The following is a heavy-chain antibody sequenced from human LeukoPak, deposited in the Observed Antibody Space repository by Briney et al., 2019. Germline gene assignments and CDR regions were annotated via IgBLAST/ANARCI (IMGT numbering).Heavy chain of an antibody. V-gene: IGHV1-8*01. Sequence: ASVKVSCKASGYTFTSYDFNWVRQATGQRPEWMGWMSPNSGDTGYAQKFLDRVTMTRNTSISTAYMELSSLRSDDTAVYYCARGPPNWGYDYWGPGTLVTVSS. CDR1: GYTFTSYD. CDR3: ARGPPNWGYDY. CDR2: MSPNSGDT. J-gene: IGHJ4*02. D-gene: IGHD7-27*01.